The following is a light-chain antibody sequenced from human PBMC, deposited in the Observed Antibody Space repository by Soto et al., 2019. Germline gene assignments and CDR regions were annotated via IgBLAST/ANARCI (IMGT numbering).Light chain of an antibody. CDR2: DAS. J-gene: IGKJ1*01. CDR3: QQRSNWPPT. CDR1: QSVSSY. V-gene: IGKV3-11*01. Sequence: EIVLTQSPATLSLSPGERATLSCRASQSVSSYLACYQQKPGQAPRLLIYDASNRATGIPARFSGSGSGTDFTLTISSLEPEDFAVYYRQQRSNWPPTFGQGTKVDIK.